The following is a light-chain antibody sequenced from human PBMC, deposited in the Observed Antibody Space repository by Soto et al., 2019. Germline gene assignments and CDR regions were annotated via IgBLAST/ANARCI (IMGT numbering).Light chain of an antibody. CDR3: QQYQTYST. J-gene: IGKJ5*01. V-gene: IGKV1-5*01. Sequence: DIQMTHSPSTLPASVGDRGTITCRDSQSIRRLLAWYQQNPGKAPKVRIYDASSLGRGVPSRFSGSGSGTEFTLTISSLQPDDFATYFCQQYQTYSTFGQGTRLE. CDR1: QSIRRL. CDR2: DAS.